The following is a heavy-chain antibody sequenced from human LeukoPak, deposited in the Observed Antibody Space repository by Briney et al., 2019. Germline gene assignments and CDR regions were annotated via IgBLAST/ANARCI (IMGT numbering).Heavy chain of an antibody. CDR3: VRGQLERPFDFYYGMDV. J-gene: IGHJ6*04. CDR1: GSTFSSYW. V-gene: IGHV3-74*01. D-gene: IGHD1-1*01. CDR2: INGDESRT. Sequence: GGSLRLSCAASGSTFSSYWMHWARQGPGKGLVWVARINGDESRTTYADSVRDRFTISRDNAKNTLYLQMNSLRAEDTAVYYCVRGQLERPFDFYYGMDVWGKGTTVTVSS.